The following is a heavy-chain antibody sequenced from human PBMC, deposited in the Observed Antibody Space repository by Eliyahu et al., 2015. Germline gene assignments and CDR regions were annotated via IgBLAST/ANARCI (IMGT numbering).Heavy chain of an antibody. CDR1: GGSIYSSSXY. Sequence: QLQLQESGPGLVKPSETLSLTCTVSGGSIYSSSXYWGWXRQPPGKGLEWIGSSYYSGSTYYNPSLKSRLTISVDTSKNQFSLSLSSVTATDTAVYYCARHNGVGATDFDYWGQGTLVTVSS. J-gene: IGHJ4*02. CDR2: SYYSGST. D-gene: IGHD1-26*01. CDR3: ARHNGVGATDFDY. V-gene: IGHV4-39*01.